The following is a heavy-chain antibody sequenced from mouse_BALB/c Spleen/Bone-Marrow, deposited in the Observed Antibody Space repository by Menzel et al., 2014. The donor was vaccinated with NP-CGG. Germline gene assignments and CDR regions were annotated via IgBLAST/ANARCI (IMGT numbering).Heavy chain of an antibody. V-gene: IGHV7-3*02. Sequence: EVKVVDSGGGLVQPGGPLILSCATSGFTFTDYYMSWVRQPPGKALEWLGFIRNKANGYTTEYSASVKGRFTISRDNSQSILYLQMNTLRAEDSATYYCARYGYDYFDYWGQGTTLTVSS. J-gene: IGHJ2*01. D-gene: IGHD2-2*01. CDR3: ARYGYDYFDY. CDR2: IRNKANGYTT. CDR1: GFTFTDYY.